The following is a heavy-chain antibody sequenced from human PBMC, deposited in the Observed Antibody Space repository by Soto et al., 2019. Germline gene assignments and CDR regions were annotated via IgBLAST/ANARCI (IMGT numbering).Heavy chain of an antibody. J-gene: IGHJ4*02. D-gene: IGHD3-10*01. CDR2: IIPIFGTA. CDR1: GGTFSSYA. CDR3: ARDSRDYYGSGSPGYFDY. V-gene: IGHV1-69*13. Sequence: SVKVSCKASGGTFSSYAISWVRQAPGQGLEWMGGIIPIFGTANYAQKFQGRVTITADESTSTAYMELSSLRSEDTAVYYCARDSRDYYGSGSPGYFDYWGQGTLVTFSS.